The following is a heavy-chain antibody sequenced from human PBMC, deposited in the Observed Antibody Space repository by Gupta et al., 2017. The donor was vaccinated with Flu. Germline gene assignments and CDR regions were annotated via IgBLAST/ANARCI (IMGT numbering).Heavy chain of an antibody. Sequence: APGQGLEWMGRISPYSGETNYAREFQGRVTMTTDTSINTAYMELSRLRSDDTAVYYCAREDCTTTSCYRTFDIWGQGTMVVVSS. CDR2: ISPYSGET. V-gene: IGHV1-2*06. D-gene: IGHD3-16*02. CDR3: AREDCTTTSCYRTFDI. J-gene: IGHJ3*02.